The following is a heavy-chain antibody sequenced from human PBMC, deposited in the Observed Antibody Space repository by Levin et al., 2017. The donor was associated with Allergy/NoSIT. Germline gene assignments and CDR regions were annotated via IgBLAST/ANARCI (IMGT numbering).Heavy chain of an antibody. J-gene: IGHJ4*02. D-gene: IGHD5-18*01. CDR3: ARGGDGGYSYGNDY. CDR2: INHSGST. V-gene: IGHV4-34*01. CDR1: GGSFSGYY. Sequence: PGGSLRLSCAVYGGSFSGYYWSWIRQPPGKGLEWIGEINHSGSTNYNPSLKSRVTISVDTSKNQFSLKLSSVTAADTAVYYCARGGDGGYSYGNDYWGQGTLVTVSS.